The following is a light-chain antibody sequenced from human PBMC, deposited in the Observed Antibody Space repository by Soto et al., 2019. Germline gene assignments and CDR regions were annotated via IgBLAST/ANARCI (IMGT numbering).Light chain of an antibody. CDR1: QSVSSY. CDR3: QQYNSY. Sequence: THSPGTLSLSPWEIATLSCRASQSVSSYLAWYQQKPGKAPKLLIYDASSLESGVPSRFSGSGSGTEFTLTISSLQPDDFATYYCQQYNSYFGGGTKVDIK. CDR2: DAS. V-gene: IGKV1-5*01. J-gene: IGKJ4*01.